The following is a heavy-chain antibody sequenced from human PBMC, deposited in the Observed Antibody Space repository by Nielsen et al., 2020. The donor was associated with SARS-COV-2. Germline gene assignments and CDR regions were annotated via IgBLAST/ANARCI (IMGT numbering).Heavy chain of an antibody. CDR2: IYHSGST. CDR1: GGSISSSNW. J-gene: IGHJ6*02. D-gene: IGHD3-10*01. CDR3: ARASGHGFGELLWPDYYYYYGMDV. V-gene: IGHV4-4*02. Sequence: SETLSLTCAVSGGSISSSNWWSWVRQPPGKGLEWIGEIYHSGSTNYNPSLKSRVTISVDKSKNQFSLKLSSVTAADTAVYYCARASGHGFGELLWPDYYYYYGMDVWGQGTTVTVSS.